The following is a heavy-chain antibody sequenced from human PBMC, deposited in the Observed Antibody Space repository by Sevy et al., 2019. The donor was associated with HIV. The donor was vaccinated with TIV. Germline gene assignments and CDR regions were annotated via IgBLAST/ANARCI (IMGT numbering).Heavy chain of an antibody. CDR2: IWYDGSNK. CDR3: ARETPRYSSSWYEVRPGYYYYGMDV. D-gene: IGHD6-13*01. CDR1: GFTFSSYG. J-gene: IGHJ6*02. V-gene: IGHV3-33*01. Sequence: GSLRLSCAASGFTFSSYGMHWVRQAPGKGLEWVAVIWYDGSNKYYADSVKGRFTISRDNSKNTLYLQMNSLRAEDTAVYYCARETPRYSSSWYEVRPGYYYYGMDVWGQGTTVTVSS.